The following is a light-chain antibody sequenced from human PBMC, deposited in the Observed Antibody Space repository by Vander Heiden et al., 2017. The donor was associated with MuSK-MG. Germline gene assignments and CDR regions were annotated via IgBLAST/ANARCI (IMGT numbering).Light chain of an antibody. J-gene: IGKJ5*01. V-gene: IGKV1-39*01. CDR3: QQSYSTPAIT. CDR2: AAS. Sequence: IQMTQSPSSMSASVGDRVTITCRASQSISSYLNWYQQKPGKAPKLLIYAASSLQSGVPSRFSGSGSGTDFTLTISSLQPEDFATYYCQQSYSTPAITFGQGTLLEIK. CDR1: QSISSY.